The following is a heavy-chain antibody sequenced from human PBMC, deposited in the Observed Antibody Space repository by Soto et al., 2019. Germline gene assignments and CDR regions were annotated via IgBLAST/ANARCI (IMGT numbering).Heavy chain of an antibody. CDR2: ISYDGSNK. CDR1: GFTFSSYG. J-gene: IGHJ6*03. CDR3: AKDGQETSIAARPTYYYYYYYMDV. Sequence: PGGSLRLSCAASGFTFSSYGMHWVRQAPGKGLEWVAVISYDGSNKYYADSVKGRFTISRDNSKNTLYLQMNSLRAEDTAVYYCAKDGQETSIAARPTYYYYYYYMDVWGKGTTVTVSS. V-gene: IGHV3-30*18. D-gene: IGHD6-6*01.